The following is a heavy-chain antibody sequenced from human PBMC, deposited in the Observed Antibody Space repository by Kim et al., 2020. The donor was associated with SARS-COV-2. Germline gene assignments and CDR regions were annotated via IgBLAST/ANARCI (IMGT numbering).Heavy chain of an antibody. D-gene: IGHD1-26*01. V-gene: IGHV3-23*01. Sequence: TYYADAVKGRFTITRDKSKNTLYLQMNSLRAEDTAVYYCAKDRLGATAPWGQGTLVTVSS. J-gene: IGHJ5*02. CDR3: AKDRLGATAP. CDR2: T.